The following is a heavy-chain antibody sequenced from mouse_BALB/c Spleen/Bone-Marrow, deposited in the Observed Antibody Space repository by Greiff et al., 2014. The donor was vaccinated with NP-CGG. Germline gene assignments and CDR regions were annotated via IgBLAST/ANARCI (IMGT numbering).Heavy chain of an antibody. CDR2: ISTYSGNT. J-gene: IGHJ3*01. V-gene: IGHV1-67*01. CDR3: ASPIYYGNYEGFAY. Sequence: VQLQQSGPELVRPGVSVKISCKGSGYTFTDYAMHWVKQSHAKSLEWIGAISTYSGNTNYNQKFKGKATMTVDKSSSTAYMELARLTSEDSAIYYCASPIYYGNYEGFAYWGQGTLVTVSA. CDR1: GYTFTDYA. D-gene: IGHD2-1*01.